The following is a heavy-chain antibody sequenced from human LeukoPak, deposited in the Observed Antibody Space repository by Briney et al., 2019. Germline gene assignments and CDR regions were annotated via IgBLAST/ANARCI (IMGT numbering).Heavy chain of an antibody. CDR1: GFTFSSYA. J-gene: IGHJ4*02. Sequence: GGSLRLSCAASGFTFSSYAMSWVRQAPGKGLEWVSAISGSGGSTYYADSVKGRFTISRDNSKNTLYLQVNSLRAEDTAVYYCAKTMLGFLYYFDYWGQGTLVTVSS. V-gene: IGHV3-23*01. CDR2: ISGSGGST. D-gene: IGHD7-27*01. CDR3: AKTMLGFLYYFDY.